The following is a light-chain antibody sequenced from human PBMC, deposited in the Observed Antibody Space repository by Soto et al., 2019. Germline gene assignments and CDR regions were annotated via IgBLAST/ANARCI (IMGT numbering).Light chain of an antibody. CDR1: QKVGSSY. J-gene: IGKJ5*01. V-gene: IGKV3-20*01. CDR3: QYYGSSPVT. CDR2: AAS. Sequence: ILFAQSLDTLCFSRWERATLSCRGSQKVGSSYVAWYKQKPGQARRLLIYAASSRASGIPDRFSGSGSGTDFTLTISRLEPEDFALCYCQYYGSSPVTFGKGTLLEIK.